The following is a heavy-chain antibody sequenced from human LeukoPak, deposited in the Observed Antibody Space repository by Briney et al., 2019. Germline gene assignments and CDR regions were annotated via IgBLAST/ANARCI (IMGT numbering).Heavy chain of an antibody. CDR2: IKNDGSTT. Sequence: GGSLRLSCAASGFTFSSYSMNWVRQAPGKGLVWVSLIKNDGSTTRYADSVKGRFTISRDNAKNTLYLQMNSLRAEDTAVYYCARDYSGSLDYWGQGTLVTVSS. D-gene: IGHD3-10*01. J-gene: IGHJ4*02. CDR1: GFTFSSYS. CDR3: ARDYSGSLDY. V-gene: IGHV3-74*01.